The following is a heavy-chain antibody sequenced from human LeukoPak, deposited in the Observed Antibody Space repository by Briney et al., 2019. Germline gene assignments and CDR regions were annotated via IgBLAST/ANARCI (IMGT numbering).Heavy chain of an antibody. Sequence: QSGGSLRLSCAASGFIFSTYSMTWVRQAPGKGLEWLSYISSSSSTIYSADSVKGRFTISRDNAKNSLYLQMNSLRAEDTAVYYCAELGITMIGGVWGKGTTVTISS. CDR3: AELGITMIGGV. CDR2: ISSSSSTI. J-gene: IGHJ6*04. V-gene: IGHV3-48*04. CDR1: GFIFSTYS. D-gene: IGHD3-10*02.